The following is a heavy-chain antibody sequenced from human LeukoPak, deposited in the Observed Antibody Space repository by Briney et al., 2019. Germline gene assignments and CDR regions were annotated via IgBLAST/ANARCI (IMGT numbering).Heavy chain of an antibody. CDR1: GFTFSNAW. J-gene: IGHJ5*02. D-gene: IGHD3-16*02. V-gene: IGHV3-15*01. Sequence: GGSLRLSCAASGFTFSNAWMNWVCQAPGKGLEWVGRIKSNTDGGATDYAAPVKGRFTISRDDSKNTLYLQMNSLKTEDTAVYYCTTPFFVVPSSWGQGALVTVSS. CDR3: TTPFFVVPSS. CDR2: IKSNTDGGAT.